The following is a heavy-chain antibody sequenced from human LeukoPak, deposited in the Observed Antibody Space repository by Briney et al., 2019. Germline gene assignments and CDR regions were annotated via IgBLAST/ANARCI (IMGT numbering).Heavy chain of an antibody. Sequence: GAPVKISCKASGYTFPSYDINWVRHGTGQRLEWMGWMNPNSGNTAYAQQFQGRVTMTRDTSISTAYMELSSLRFDDTAVYYCARASTSANWFDPWGQGTLVTVSS. CDR1: GYTFPSYD. J-gene: IGHJ5*02. CDR2: MNPNSGNT. V-gene: IGHV1-8*01. D-gene: IGHD2/OR15-2a*01. CDR3: ARASTSANWFDP.